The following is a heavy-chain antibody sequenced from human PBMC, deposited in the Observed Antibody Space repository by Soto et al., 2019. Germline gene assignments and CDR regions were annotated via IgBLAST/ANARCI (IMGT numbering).Heavy chain of an antibody. D-gene: IGHD3-9*01. CDR2: TFHSGST. CDR3: ARESPTDKPFDP. V-gene: IGHV4-38-2*02. Sequence: SVTVSLTFALSCYPVTSGHVLGRVRQPPGKGLEWMGSTFHSGSTYYNPSLESRVTISVDTSKNQVSLNLSSVTAADTAVYYCARESPTDKPFDPRGPGTLVTVSS. J-gene: IGHJ5*02. CDR1: CYPVTSGHV.